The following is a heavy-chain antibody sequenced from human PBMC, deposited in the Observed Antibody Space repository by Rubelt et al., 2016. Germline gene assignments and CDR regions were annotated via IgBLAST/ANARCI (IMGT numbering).Heavy chain of an antibody. Sequence: QLQLQESGPGLVKPSETLSLTCTVSGGSISSYYWSWIRQPPGKGLEWIGYIYYRGSTNYNPSLKSRVTISVDTSKNPFSLKLSSVTAADTAVYYCARVTAAGTSYYYYYMDVWGKGTTVTVSS. V-gene: IGHV4-59*01. CDR3: ARVTAAGTSYYYYYMDV. CDR2: IYYRGST. J-gene: IGHJ6*03. CDR1: GGSISSYY. D-gene: IGHD6-13*01.